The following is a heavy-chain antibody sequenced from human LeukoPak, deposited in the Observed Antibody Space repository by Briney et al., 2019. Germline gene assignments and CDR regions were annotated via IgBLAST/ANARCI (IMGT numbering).Heavy chain of an antibody. V-gene: IGHV4-59*08. D-gene: IGHD4-11*01. Sequence: PSETLSLTCTVSGGSISSSYWSWIRQPPGKGLEWIGYISYSGSTNNNPSLKSRVTISVDTSKNQFSLKLNSVTAADTAVYYCARGGLQYWFDPWGQGTLVTVSS. CDR3: ARGGLQYWFDP. J-gene: IGHJ5*02. CDR1: GGSISSSY. CDR2: ISYSGST.